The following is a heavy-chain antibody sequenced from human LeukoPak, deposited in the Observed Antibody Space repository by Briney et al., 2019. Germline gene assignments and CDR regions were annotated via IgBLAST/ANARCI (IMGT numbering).Heavy chain of an antibody. CDR1: GYTFTSYG. Sequence: ASVKVSCKASGYTFTSYGISWVRQAPGQGLEWMGWISAYNGNTNYAQKLQGRVTMTTDTSTSTAYMELRSLRSDDTAVYYCARDTTVVPAARHFDYWGQGTLVTVSS. J-gene: IGHJ4*02. CDR2: ISAYNGNT. V-gene: IGHV1-18*01. D-gene: IGHD2-2*01. CDR3: ARDTTVVPAARHFDY.